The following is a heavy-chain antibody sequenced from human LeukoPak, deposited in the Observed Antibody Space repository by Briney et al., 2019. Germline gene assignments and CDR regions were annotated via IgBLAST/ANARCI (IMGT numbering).Heavy chain of an antibody. D-gene: IGHD3-22*01. CDR3: ARDNDPDYSSSPGWFDL. J-gene: IGHJ5*02. CDR2: ISSRSTNI. CDR1: GFTFSRYS. Sequence: GGSLRLSCAGSGFTFSRYSMNWFRQAPGKGLERVSSISSRSTNIFYADSVKGRFTVSRDNSKNTLYLQMNSLRAEDTAVYYCARDNDPDYSSSPGWFDLWGQGTLVTVSS. V-gene: IGHV3-21*01.